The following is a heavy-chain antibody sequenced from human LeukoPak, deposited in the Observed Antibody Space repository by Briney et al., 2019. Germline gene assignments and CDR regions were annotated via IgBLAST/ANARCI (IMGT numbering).Heavy chain of an antibody. V-gene: IGHV3-33*01. Sequence: GRSLRLSCAASGFTFSSYGMHWVRQAPGKGLKWVAVIWYDGSNKYYADSVKGRFTISRDNSKNTLYLQMNSLRAEDTAVYYCARDGNYYYGSGSYLSRRNWFDPWGQGTLVTVSS. D-gene: IGHD3-10*01. CDR3: ARDGNYYYGSGSYLSRRNWFDP. CDR2: IWYDGSNK. CDR1: GFTFSSYG. J-gene: IGHJ5*02.